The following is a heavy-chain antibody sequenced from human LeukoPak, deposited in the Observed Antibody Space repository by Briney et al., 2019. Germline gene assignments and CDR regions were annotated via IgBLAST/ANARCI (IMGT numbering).Heavy chain of an antibody. CDR2: INHSGST. V-gene: IGHV4-34*01. D-gene: IGHD3-10*01. J-gene: IGHJ6*02. CDR3: ATDNRREYGSGMTSDGMDV. Sequence: SETLSLTCAVYGGSFSGYYWSWIRQPPGKGLEWIGEINHSGSTNYNPSLKSRVTISVDTSKNQFSLKLSSVTAADTAVYYCATDNRREYGSGMTSDGMDVWGQGTTVTVSS. CDR1: GGSFSGYY.